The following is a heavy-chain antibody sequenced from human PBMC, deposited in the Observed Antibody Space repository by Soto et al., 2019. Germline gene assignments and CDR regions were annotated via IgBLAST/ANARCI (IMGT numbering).Heavy chain of an antibody. CDR3: ARESGGDWGYLDF. CDR2: IMKSGDTA. J-gene: IGHJ4*02. V-gene: IGHV3-23*01. CDR1: GFTFSNYA. D-gene: IGHD2-21*02. Sequence: GGSLRLSCAASGFTFSNYAMTWVRQTPGKGLERVATIMKSGDTAHYTDSVRGRFTVSRDNSNNVLYLQMNTLRAEDTARYFCARESGGDWGYLDFWGQGTLVTVSS.